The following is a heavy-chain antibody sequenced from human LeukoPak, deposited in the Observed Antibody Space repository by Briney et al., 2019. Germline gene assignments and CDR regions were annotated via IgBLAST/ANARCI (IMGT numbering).Heavy chain of an antibody. J-gene: IGHJ4*02. CDR1: GFTFSGYW. Sequence: QAGGSLRLSCADSGFTFSGYWMNWVRQAPGKGLEWVANINQNGGEKYYVDSVKGRFTISRDNGKNSLYLQMNSLRAEDTAVYYCARYRHLGYWGQRTLVTVSS. CDR2: INQNGGEK. CDR3: ARYRHLGY. V-gene: IGHV3-7*01.